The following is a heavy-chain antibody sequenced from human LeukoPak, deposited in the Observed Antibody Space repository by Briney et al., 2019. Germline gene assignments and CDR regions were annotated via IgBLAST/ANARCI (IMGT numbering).Heavy chain of an antibody. CDR2: ISGGGVAI. Sequence: GGSLRLSCTASAFTFPSYTINWVRQAPGKGLQWVSAISGGGVAIYYADSVKGRFTISRDNSKNTLYLQMNSLRAEDTAVCYCAKDGFDYYDSSGYYYFNYWGQGTLVTVSS. V-gene: IGHV3-23*01. CDR3: AKDGFDYYDSSGYYYFNY. CDR1: AFTFPSYT. J-gene: IGHJ4*02. D-gene: IGHD3-22*01.